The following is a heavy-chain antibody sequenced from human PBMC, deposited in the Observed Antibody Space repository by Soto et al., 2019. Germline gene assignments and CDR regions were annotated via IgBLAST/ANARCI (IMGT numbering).Heavy chain of an antibody. CDR1: GGSISSNNW. CDR2: IYHSGST. V-gene: IGHV4-4*02. CDR3: ARYIAASGTYYLDF. Sequence: QVQLEESGPGLAKPSGTLSLTCTVSGGSISSNNWWSWVRQPPGKGLEWIGEIYHSGSTNYNPSHKSRVIISVDTSKNQFSLRLSSVTAADTAVYYCARYIAASGTYYLDFWGQGTLVTVSS. J-gene: IGHJ4*02. D-gene: IGHD6-13*01.